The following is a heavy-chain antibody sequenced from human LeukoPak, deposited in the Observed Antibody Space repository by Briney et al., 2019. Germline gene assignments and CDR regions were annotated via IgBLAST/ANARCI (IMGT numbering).Heavy chain of an antibody. CDR1: GASISSSTYY. CDR2: IYYSGST. J-gene: IGHJ4*02. CDR3: ARGGTLRSNDY. Sequence: SETLSLTCTVSGASISSSTYYWGWIRQPPGKGLEWIGSIYYSGSTYYNPSLKRRVTISVDTSKNQFSLKLSSVTAADTAVYYCARGGTLRSNDYWGQGTLVTVSS. V-gene: IGHV4-39*01. D-gene: IGHD3-3*01.